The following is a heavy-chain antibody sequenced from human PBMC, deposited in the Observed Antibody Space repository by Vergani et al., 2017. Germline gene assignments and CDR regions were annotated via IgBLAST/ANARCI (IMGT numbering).Heavy chain of an antibody. Sequence: QVQLVESGGGVVQPGRSLRLSCAASGFTFSSYAMHWVRQAPGKGLEWVAVISHDGSNKYYADSVKGRFTISRDNSKNTLYLQMNSLRAEDTAVYYCARDLPPSPPYAFDIWGQGTMVTVSS. D-gene: IGHD6-6*01. CDR3: ARDLPPSPPYAFDI. V-gene: IGHV3-30-3*01. CDR1: GFTFSSYA. J-gene: IGHJ3*02. CDR2: ISHDGSNK.